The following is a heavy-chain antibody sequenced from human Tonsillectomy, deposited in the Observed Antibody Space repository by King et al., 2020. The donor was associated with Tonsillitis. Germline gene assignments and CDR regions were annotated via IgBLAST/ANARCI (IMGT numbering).Heavy chain of an antibody. D-gene: IGHD6-19*01. Sequence: VQLVESGGGLVKPGGSLRLSCAASGVTFSSCSVNWVRQAPGKGLEWVSSISSSSSYTYYADSVKGRYTIPRDNAKNSLYLQMNSLRAEDTDVYYCARDRSSGWPDAFDIWGQGTMVTVSS. V-gene: IGHV3-21*01. CDR1: GVTFSSCS. J-gene: IGHJ3*02. CDR2: ISSSSSYT. CDR3: ARDRSSGWPDAFDI.